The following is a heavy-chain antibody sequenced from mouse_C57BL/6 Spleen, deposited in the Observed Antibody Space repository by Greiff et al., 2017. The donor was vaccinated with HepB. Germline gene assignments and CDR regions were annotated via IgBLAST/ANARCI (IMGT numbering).Heavy chain of an antibody. V-gene: IGHV3-6*01. CDR2: ISYDGSN. J-gene: IGHJ4*01. Sequence: EVQLVESGPGLVKPSQSLSLTCSVTGYSITSGYNWNWIRQFPGNKLEWMGYISYDGSNNYNPSLKNRISITRDTSKNQFFLKLNSVTTEDTATYYCANDYDSSYPYYAMDYWGQGTSVTVSS. D-gene: IGHD1-1*01. CDR3: ANDYDSSYPYYAMDY. CDR1: GYSITSGYN.